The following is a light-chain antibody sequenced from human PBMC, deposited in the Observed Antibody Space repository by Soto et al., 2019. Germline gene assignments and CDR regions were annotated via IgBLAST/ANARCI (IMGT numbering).Light chain of an antibody. CDR3: AAWDDSLNGVL. V-gene: IGLV1-44*01. CDR1: TSNIGSNT. J-gene: IGLJ2*01. Sequence: QSVLTQTPSASGTPGQRVTISCSGSTSNIGSNTVNWYQQLPGTAPKLLIYNNDERPSGVPDRFSGSKSGTSASLAISGLQSEDEADYYCAAWDDSLNGVLFGGGTMVTVL. CDR2: NND.